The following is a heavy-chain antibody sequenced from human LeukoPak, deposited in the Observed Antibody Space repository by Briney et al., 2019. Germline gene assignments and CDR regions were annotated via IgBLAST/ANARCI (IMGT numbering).Heavy chain of an antibody. Sequence: SETLSLTCTVSGGSISSSSYYWGWIRQPPGKGLEWIGSIYYSGSPYYNPSLKSRVTISVDTSKNQFSLKLSSVTAADTAVYYCARGLYSSSWYSDLCWFDPWGQGTLVTVSS. J-gene: IGHJ5*02. CDR1: GGSISSSSYY. CDR2: IYYSGSP. D-gene: IGHD6-13*01. CDR3: ARGLYSSSWYSDLCWFDP. V-gene: IGHV4-39*07.